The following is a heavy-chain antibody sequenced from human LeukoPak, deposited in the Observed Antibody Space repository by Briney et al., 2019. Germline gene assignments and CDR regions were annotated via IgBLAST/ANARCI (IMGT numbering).Heavy chain of an antibody. CDR3: ARASSFTVTAFDI. Sequence: RASVKVSCKASGGTFSSYAISWVRQATGQGLEWMGWMNPNSGNTGYAQKFQGRVTMTRNTSISTAYMELSSLRSEDTAVYYCARASSFTVTAFDIWGQGTMVTVSS. V-gene: IGHV1-8*02. CDR2: MNPNSGNT. D-gene: IGHD4-17*01. J-gene: IGHJ3*02. CDR1: GGTFSSYA.